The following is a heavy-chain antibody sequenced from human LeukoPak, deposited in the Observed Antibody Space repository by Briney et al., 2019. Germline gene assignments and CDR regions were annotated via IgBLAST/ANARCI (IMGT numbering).Heavy chain of an antibody. CDR2: INPSGGST. CDR1: GYTFTSYY. V-gene: IGHV1-46*01. D-gene: IGHD2-2*01. CDR3: ARAHCSSTSCWNDAFDI. J-gene: IGHJ3*02. Sequence: ASVKVSCKASGYTFTSYYMHWVRQAPGQGLEWMGIINPSGGSTSYAQKFQGRVTMTRDTSTSTVYMELSSLRSEDTAAYYCARAHCSSTSCWNDAFDIWGQGTMVTVSS.